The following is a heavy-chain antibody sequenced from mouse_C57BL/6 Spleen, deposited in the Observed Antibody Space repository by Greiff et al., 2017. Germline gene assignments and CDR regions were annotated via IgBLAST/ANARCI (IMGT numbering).Heavy chain of an antibody. J-gene: IGHJ3*01. CDR1: GYSITSGYY. CDR2: ISYDGSN. Sequence: EVKLMESGPGLVKPSQSLSLTCSVTGYSITSGYYWNWLRQFPGNKLEWMGYISYDGSNNYNPSLKNRIAITRDTSKNQFFLKLNSVTTEDTAAYYCAIYYYGSSFAYWGQGTLVTVSA. V-gene: IGHV3-6*01. CDR3: AIYYYGSSFAY. D-gene: IGHD1-1*01.